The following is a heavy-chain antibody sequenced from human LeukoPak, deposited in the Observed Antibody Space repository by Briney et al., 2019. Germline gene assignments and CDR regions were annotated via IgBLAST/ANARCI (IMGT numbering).Heavy chain of an antibody. J-gene: IGHJ4*02. Sequence: PSETLSLTCTVSGGSVSSGSYYWSWIRQPPGKGLEWIGYIYYSGSTNYNPSLKSRVTISVDTSKNQFSLKLSSVTAADTAVYYCARYSSCWYIRSGFDYWGQGTLVTVSS. CDR1: GGSVSSGSYY. CDR3: ARYSSCWYIRSGFDY. V-gene: IGHV4-61*01. D-gene: IGHD6-13*01. CDR2: IYYSGST.